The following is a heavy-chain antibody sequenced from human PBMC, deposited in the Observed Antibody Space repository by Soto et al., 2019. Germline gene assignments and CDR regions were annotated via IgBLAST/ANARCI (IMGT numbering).Heavy chain of an antibody. CDR2: IIGHNGRT. J-gene: IGHJ4*02. CDR1: GFIFDTFD. CDR3: TKGAWLDDF. V-gene: IGHV3-23*01. Sequence: EVQLLGSGGGLGQPGGSLRLSCAASGFIFDTFDMSWVRQAPGKGLEWVSAIIGHNGRTYYADSVTGRFTISTDNSNKTLYLQMNSLRVEDTAIYYCTKGAWLDDFCGQGVLVTVSS. D-gene: IGHD6-19*01.